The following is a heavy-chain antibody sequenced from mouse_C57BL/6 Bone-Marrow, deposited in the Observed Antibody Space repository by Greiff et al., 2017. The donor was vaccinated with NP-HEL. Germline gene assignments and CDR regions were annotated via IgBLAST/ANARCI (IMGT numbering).Heavy chain of an antibody. CDR1: GFTFSDAW. CDR3: TRHSTMVTLFAY. Sequence: EVKVVESGGGLVQPGGSMKLSCAASGFTFSDAWMDWVRQSPEKGLEWVAEIRNKANNHATYYAESVKGRFTISRDDSKSSVYLQMNSLRAEDTGIYYCTRHSTMVTLFAYWGQGTLVTVSA. J-gene: IGHJ3*01. CDR2: IRNKANNHAT. D-gene: IGHD2-1*01. V-gene: IGHV6-6*01.